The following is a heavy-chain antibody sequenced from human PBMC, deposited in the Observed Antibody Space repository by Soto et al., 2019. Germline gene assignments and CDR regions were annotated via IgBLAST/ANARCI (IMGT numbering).Heavy chain of an antibody. V-gene: IGHV3-23*01. J-gene: IGHJ4*02. CDR1: GFTFSGYA. Sequence: EVQLLESGGGLIQPGGSLRLSCAASGFTFSGYAMTGVRQAPGKGLEWVSVISGGGNTYYADSVKGRFTISRDNSKNMAYLQMDILRADDTAVYYCARDWYEDYWGQGTLVTVSS. CDR2: ISGGGNT. D-gene: IGHD6-13*01. CDR3: ARDWYEDY.